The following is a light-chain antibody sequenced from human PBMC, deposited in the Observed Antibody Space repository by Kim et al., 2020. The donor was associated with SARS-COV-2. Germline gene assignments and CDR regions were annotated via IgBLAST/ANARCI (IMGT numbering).Light chain of an antibody. CDR1: QGISSY. J-gene: IGKJ2*01. CDR2: AAS. CDR3: QQYYSYPYT. V-gene: IGKV1-8*01. Sequence: AIRITQSPSSLSASTGDRVTITCRASQGISSYLAWYQQKPGKAPKLLIYAASTVQSGVPSRFSGSGSGTDFTLTISCLQSEDFATYYCQQYYSYPYTFGQGTKLEIK.